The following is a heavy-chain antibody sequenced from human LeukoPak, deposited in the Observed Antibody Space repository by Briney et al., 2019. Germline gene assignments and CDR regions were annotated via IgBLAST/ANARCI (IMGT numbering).Heavy chain of an antibody. Sequence: PGGSLRLSCAASGFTFSSYSMNWVRQAPGKGLEWVSYISSSSSTIYYADSVKGRFTISRDNAKNSLYLQMNSLRAEDMALYYCAKDSAYDFWSGNAFDIWGQGTMVTVSS. CDR1: GFTFSSYS. V-gene: IGHV3-48*01. CDR2: ISSSSSTI. CDR3: AKDSAYDFWSGNAFDI. J-gene: IGHJ3*02. D-gene: IGHD3-3*01.